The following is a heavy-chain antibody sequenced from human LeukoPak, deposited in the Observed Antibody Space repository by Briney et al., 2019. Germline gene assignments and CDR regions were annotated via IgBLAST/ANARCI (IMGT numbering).Heavy chain of an antibody. CDR3: ARVDYADYAPNFDY. Sequence: GGSLRLSCAVSGFTFSSYIMNWVRQAPGKGLEWVSSISSSGTYMFYADSVKGRCTISRDNAKNSLYLQINSLRADDTAVYYCARVDYADYAPNFDYWGQGTLVTVSS. V-gene: IGHV3-21*01. J-gene: IGHJ4*02. CDR1: GFTFSSYI. D-gene: IGHD4-17*01. CDR2: ISSSGTYM.